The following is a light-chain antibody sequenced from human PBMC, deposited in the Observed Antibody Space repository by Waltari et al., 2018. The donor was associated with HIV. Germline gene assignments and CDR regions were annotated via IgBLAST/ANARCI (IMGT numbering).Light chain of an antibody. Sequence: QSALTQPRSVSGSPGQSVTISCTGTSSDIGYFDYVYWYQQFPGKAPKVIIYEVNQRPSAFPDRFTGSKSGITASLTISGLQGEDEADYYCCSYAGAYTYVFGTGTKVTVL. J-gene: IGLJ1*01. CDR3: CSYAGAYTYV. V-gene: IGLV2-11*01. CDR2: EVN. CDR1: SSDIGYFDY.